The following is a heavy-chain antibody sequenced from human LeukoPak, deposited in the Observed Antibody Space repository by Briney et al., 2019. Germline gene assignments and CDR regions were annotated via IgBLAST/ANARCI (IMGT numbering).Heavy chain of an antibody. J-gene: IGHJ4*02. D-gene: IGHD3-22*01. CDR2: ISSSSYI. CDR3: ATAYDSSGYYYWVPNY. V-gene: IGHV3-21*01. CDR1: GFTFSSYS. Sequence: GGSLRLSCAASGFTFSSYSMNWVRQAPGKGLEWVSSISSSSYIYYADSVKGRFTISRDNAKNSLYLQMNSLRAEDTAVYYCATAYDSSGYYYWVPNYWGQGTLVTVSS.